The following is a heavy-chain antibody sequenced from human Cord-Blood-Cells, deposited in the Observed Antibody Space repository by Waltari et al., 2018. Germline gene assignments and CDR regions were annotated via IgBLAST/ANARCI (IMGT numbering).Heavy chain of an antibody. CDR2: IRYDGSNK. V-gene: IGHV3-30*02. Sequence: QVQLVESGGGVVQPGGSLSLSCAASGFTFSSYGMHWVRQAPGKGLEWVAFIRYDGSNKYYADSVKGRFTISRDNSKNTLYLQMNSLRAEDTAVYYCAKVPVSPVDAFDIWGQGTMVTVSS. CDR3: AKVPVSPVDAFDI. J-gene: IGHJ3*02. CDR1: GFTFSSYG.